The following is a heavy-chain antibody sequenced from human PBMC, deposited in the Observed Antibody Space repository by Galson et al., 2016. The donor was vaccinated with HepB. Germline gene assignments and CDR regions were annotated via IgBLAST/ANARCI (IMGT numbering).Heavy chain of an antibody. D-gene: IGHD3-22*01. V-gene: IGHV3-7*01. Sequence: SLRLSCAASGFSFSSFWMSWVRQAPGKGLEWVGSTNELGTERYYVDSVKGRFTILRANSKNSVYLRMNALSDEDTAVYYCARHEAGSGDSRGYFDYWGQGTLVTVCS. CDR1: GFSFSSFW. CDR2: TNELGTER. J-gene: IGHJ4*02. CDR3: ARHEAGSGDSRGYFDY.